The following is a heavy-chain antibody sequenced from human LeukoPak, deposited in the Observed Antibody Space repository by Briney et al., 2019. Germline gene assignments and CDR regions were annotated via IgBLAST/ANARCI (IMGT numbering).Heavy chain of an antibody. CDR1: GFTFSSYS. CDR2: ISSSSSTI. J-gene: IGHJ6*03. D-gene: IGHD3-10*01. Sequence: GGSLRLSCAASGFTFSSYSMNWVRQAPRKGLEWVSYISSSSSTIYYADSVKGRFTISRDNAKNSLYLQMNSLRGEDTAVYYCAREVRYYMDVWGKGTTVTVSS. V-gene: IGHV3-48*01. CDR3: AREVRYYMDV.